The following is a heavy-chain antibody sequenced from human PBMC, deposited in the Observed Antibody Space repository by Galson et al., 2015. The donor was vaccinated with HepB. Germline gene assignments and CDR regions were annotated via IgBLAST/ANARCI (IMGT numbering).Heavy chain of an antibody. CDR2: INPSGGST. CDR3: ARGGYSYGGPPVYWGWFDP. J-gene: IGHJ5*02. V-gene: IGHV1-46*01. CDR1: GYTFTSYY. D-gene: IGHD5-18*01. Sequence: SVKVSCKASGYTFTSYYMHWVRQAPGQGLEWMGIINPSGGSTSYAQKFQGRVTMTRDTSTSTVYMELSSLRSEDTAVYYCARGGYSYGGPPVYWGWFDPWGQGTLVTVSS.